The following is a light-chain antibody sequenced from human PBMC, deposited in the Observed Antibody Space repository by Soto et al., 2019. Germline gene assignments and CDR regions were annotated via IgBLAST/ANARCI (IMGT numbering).Light chain of an antibody. CDR2: GNS. V-gene: IGLV1-40*01. CDR1: SSNIGAGYD. Sequence: QSVLTRPPSVSGAPGQKVTISCTGSSSNIGAGYDVHWYQQLPGTAPKLLIYGNSNRHSGVPDRFSGSKSGTSASLAITGLQSEDESDYCCQSYDSSLSGLYVFGTGTKLTVL. CDR3: QSYDSSLSGLYV. J-gene: IGLJ1*01.